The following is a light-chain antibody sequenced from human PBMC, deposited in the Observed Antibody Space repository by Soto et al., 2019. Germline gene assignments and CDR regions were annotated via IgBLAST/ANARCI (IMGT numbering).Light chain of an antibody. J-gene: IGLJ2*01. CDR2: AVD. Sequence: QSALTQPASVSGSPGQSITISCTGINSDVGSFEYVSWYQQHPGKAPKLIVYAVDLRPSGVSSRFSGSKSGNTASLTISGLQAEDEADYHCFLHTRSSTLFGGGTKLTVL. V-gene: IGLV2-14*03. CDR3: FLHTRSSTL. CDR1: NSDVGSFEY.